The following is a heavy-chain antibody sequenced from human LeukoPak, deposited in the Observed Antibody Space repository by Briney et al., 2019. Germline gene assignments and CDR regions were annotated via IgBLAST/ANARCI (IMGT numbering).Heavy chain of an antibody. J-gene: IGHJ4*02. CDR1: GFTFSSYS. V-gene: IGHV3-21*01. Sequence: GGSLRLSCAASGFTFSSYSMNWVRQAPGKGLEWVSSISSSSSYIYYADSVKGRFTISRDNAKNSLYLQMNSLRAEDTAVYYCARDLWGSMQAFDYWGQGTLVTVSS. CDR2: ISSSSSYI. CDR3: ARDLWGSMQAFDY. D-gene: IGHD2/OR15-2a*01.